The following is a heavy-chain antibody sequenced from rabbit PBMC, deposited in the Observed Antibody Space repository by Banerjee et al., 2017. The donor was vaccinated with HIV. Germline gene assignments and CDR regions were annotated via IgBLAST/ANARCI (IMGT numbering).Heavy chain of an antibody. CDR3: ARDYDYTYGFDGYAYFNL. CDR1: GFDLSSNYW. V-gene: IGHV1S45*01. J-gene: IGHJ4*01. CDR2: IYGGSSGST. Sequence: QEQLVESGGDLVKPEGSLTLTCKVSGFDLSSNYWICWVRQAPGKGLEWIACIYGGSSGSTYYASWAKGRFTISKTSSTTVTLQMTSLTAADTATYFCARDYDYTYGFDGYAYFNLWGQGTLVTVS. D-gene: IGHD6-1*01.